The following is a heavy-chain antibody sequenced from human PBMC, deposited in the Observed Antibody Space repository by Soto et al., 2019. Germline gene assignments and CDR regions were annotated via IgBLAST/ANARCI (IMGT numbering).Heavy chain of an antibody. D-gene: IGHD1-7*01. CDR1: GGIFHGYG. J-gene: IGHJ4*02. CDR3: ARDGIGGTVFRGYLDY. V-gene: IGHV3-33*01. CDR2: IRFDGSNE. Sequence: GGSLRLSCAVPGGIFHGYGMHWVRQAPGKGLEWVAIIRFDGSNEEYADSVKGRFTTSRDNSKSTLYLQMNTLGAEDTAVYYCARDGIGGTVFRGYLDYWGRGTVVTVSS.